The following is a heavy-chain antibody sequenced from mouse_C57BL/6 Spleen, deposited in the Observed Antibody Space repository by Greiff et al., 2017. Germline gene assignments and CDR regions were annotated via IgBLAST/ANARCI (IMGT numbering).Heavy chain of an antibody. CDR3: AREGDYAVGYWYFDV. J-gene: IGHJ1*03. CDR2: IYPGSGST. Sequence: QVQLQQPGAELVKPGASVKMSCKASGYTFTSYWITWVKQRPGQGLEWIGDIYPGSGSTNYNEKFKSKATLTVDTSSSTAYMQLSSLTSEDSAVYYVAREGDYAVGYWYFDVWGTGTTVTVSS. V-gene: IGHV1-55*01. CDR1: GYTFTSYW. D-gene: IGHD2-4*01.